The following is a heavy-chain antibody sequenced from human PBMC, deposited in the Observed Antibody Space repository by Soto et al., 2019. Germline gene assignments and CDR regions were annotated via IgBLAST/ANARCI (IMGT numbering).Heavy chain of an antibody. Sequence: EVQLVESGGGLIQPGGSLRLSCAVSGFTVSNNYMSWVRQAPGKGLEGVSVIYSGGYTAYGDSVKGRFTISRDNSKNTQFFKINGRGPGRRAVYSGGAERGGGGYWGQGTLVTVSS. D-gene: IGHD1-26*01. J-gene: IGHJ4*02. CDR2: IYSGGYT. V-gene: IGHV3-53*01. CDR1: GFTVSNNY. CDR3: GAERGGGGY.